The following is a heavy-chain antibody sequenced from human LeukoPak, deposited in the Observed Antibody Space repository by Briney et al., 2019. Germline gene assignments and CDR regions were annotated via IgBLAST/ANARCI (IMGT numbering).Heavy chain of an antibody. J-gene: IGHJ4*02. CDR3: ARLSGYNWNLAAYDY. CDR1: GYSFTSYW. CDR2: IYPGDSDT. D-gene: IGHD1-1*01. V-gene: IGHV5-51*01. Sequence: GEPLKISCKGSGYSFTSYWIGWVRQMPGKGLEWMGIIYPGDSDTRYSPSFQGQVTISADKSISTAYLQWSSLKASDTAMYYCARLSGYNWNLAAYDYWGQGTLVTVSS.